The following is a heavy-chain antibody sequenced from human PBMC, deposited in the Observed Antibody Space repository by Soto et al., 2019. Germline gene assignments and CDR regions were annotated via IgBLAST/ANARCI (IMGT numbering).Heavy chain of an antibody. D-gene: IGHD5-18*01. V-gene: IGHV4-59*01. J-gene: IGHJ4*02. Sequence: SETLSLTCTVSGGSISSYYWSWIRQPPGKGLEWIGYIYYSGSTNYNPSLKSRVTISVDTSKNQFSLKLSSVTAADTAVYYCASINVDTAMGIDYWGQGTLVTVS. CDR3: ASINVDTAMGIDY. CDR2: IYYSGST. CDR1: GGSISSYY.